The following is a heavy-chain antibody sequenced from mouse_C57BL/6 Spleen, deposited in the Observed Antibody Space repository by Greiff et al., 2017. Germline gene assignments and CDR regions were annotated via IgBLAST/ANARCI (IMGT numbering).Heavy chain of an antibody. Sequence: EVQLQQSGPELVKPGASVKISCKASGYTFTDYYMHWVKQSHGKSLEWIGDINPNNGGTSYNQKFKGKATLTVDKSSSTAYMELRSLTSEDSAVYYCAGAAYYSNYGYFDVWGTGTTVTVAS. CDR1: GYTFTDYY. CDR3: AGAAYYSNYGYFDV. J-gene: IGHJ1*03. CDR2: INPNNGGT. D-gene: IGHD2-5*01. V-gene: IGHV1-26*01.